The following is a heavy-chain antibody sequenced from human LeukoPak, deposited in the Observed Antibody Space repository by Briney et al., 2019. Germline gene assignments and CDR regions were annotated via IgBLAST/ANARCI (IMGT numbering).Heavy chain of an antibody. CDR2: ISYDGSNK. J-gene: IGHJ4*02. Sequence: GRSLRLSCAASGFTFSSYAMHWVRQAPGKGLEWVAVISYDGSNKYYADSVKGRFTISRDNSKNTLYLQMNSLRAEDTAVYYCAKDGGSGWYYYFDYWGQGTLVTVSS. D-gene: IGHD6-19*01. CDR1: GFTFSSYA. CDR3: AKDGGSGWYYYFDY. V-gene: IGHV3-30-3*01.